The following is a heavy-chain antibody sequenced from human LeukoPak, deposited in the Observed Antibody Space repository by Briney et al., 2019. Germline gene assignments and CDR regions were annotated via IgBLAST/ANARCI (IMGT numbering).Heavy chain of an antibody. V-gene: IGHV3-23*01. J-gene: IGHJ4*02. CDR2: ISDSGDIT. CDR3: AKGAHRTSSWYFFDY. Sequence: PGGSLRLSCAAFGFAFSSQAMGWVRQAPGKGLEWVSVISDSGDITYYADSVKGRFTISRDNSKNTLFLLMNSLRAEDTAVYYYAKGAHRTSSWYFFDYWGQGTLVTVSS. D-gene: IGHD6-13*01. CDR1: GFAFSSQA.